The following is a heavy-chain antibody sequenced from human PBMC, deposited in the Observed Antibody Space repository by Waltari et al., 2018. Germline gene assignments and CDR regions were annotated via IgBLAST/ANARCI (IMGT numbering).Heavy chain of an antibody. D-gene: IGHD3-10*01. Sequence: QVQLQESGPGLVKPSQTLSLTCTVSGGSISSGSYYWSWIRQPAGKGLEWIGRIYTSGSTNYNPSLKSRVTISVDTSKNQFSLKLSSVTAADTAVYYCARLRGGAFDIWGQGTMVTVSS. CDR2: IYTSGST. CDR3: ARLRGGAFDI. CDR1: GGSISSGSYY. J-gene: IGHJ3*02. V-gene: IGHV4-61*02.